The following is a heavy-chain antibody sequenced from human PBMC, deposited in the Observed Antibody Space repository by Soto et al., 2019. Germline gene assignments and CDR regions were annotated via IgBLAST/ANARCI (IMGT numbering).Heavy chain of an antibody. V-gene: IGHV4-31*03. CDR3: ARVDGGSIY. CDR2: IYYSGST. D-gene: IGHD2-15*01. J-gene: IGHJ4*02. CDR1: GGSISSGGYY. Sequence: PSETLSLTRTLSGGSISSGGYYWTWIRQHPGKGLEWIGYIYYSGSTYSNPSLKGRVTISVYTSKNQFSLKLSSVTAADTAVYYCARVDGGSIYWGQGTLVTVSS.